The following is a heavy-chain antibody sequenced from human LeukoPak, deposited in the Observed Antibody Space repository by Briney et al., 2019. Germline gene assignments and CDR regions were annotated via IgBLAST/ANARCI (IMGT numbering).Heavy chain of an antibody. D-gene: IGHD3-22*01. V-gene: IGHV4-39*01. CDR2: IHYGGKT. Sequence: PSETLSLTCPVSGGSISNTNYYWGWIRQPPGKGLEWIGSIHYGGKTYYNLSLKSRVTISVDTPKNQFSLKLSSVTAADTAVYYCARMSMPYENWFDPWGQGTLVTVSS. CDR3: ARMSMPYENWFDP. J-gene: IGHJ5*02. CDR1: GGSISNTNYY.